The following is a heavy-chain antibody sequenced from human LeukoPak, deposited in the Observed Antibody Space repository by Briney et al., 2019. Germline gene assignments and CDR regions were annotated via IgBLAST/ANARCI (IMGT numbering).Heavy chain of an antibody. D-gene: IGHD3-10*01. Sequence: PGGSLRLSCAASGFIFSSIGMHWVRQAPGKGLEWVSGISGGVGSTYSADSVRGRFTISRDNAKNSLYLQMNSLRAEDTAVYYCTRWAPSAHYASGSRLDYWGQGTLVTVSS. CDR1: GFIFSSIG. CDR3: TRWAPSAHYASGSRLDY. CDR2: ISGGVGST. V-gene: IGHV3-NL1*01. J-gene: IGHJ4*02.